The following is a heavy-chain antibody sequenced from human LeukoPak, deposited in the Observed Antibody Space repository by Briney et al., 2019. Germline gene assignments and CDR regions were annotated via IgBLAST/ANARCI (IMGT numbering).Heavy chain of an antibody. CDR3: ARDSGTTGEVKFDP. CDR1: GGSISSYY. J-gene: IGHJ5*02. D-gene: IGHD3-10*01. V-gene: IGHV4-4*07. Sequence: SETLSLTCTVSGGSISSYYWSWIQQPAGTALEWIGRIYTSGTITYNPSLKSRVTMSVDTSKNQFSLKLSSVTAADTAVYYCARDSGTTGEVKFDPWGQGTLVTVSS. CDR2: IYTSGTI.